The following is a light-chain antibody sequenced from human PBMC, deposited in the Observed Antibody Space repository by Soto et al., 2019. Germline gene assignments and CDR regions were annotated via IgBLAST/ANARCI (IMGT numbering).Light chain of an antibody. J-gene: IGKJ4*01. CDR2: GAS. CDR1: QGINNY. Sequence: DIQMTQSPSSLSASVGDRVTITCRASQGINNYLAWFQVKPGKAPKSLIYGASSLHSGVPSKFSGSGSGTEFTLTISSLQPDDFATYYCQQYDNYPLTFGGGTKVDIK. CDR3: QQYDNYPLT. V-gene: IGKV1-16*02.